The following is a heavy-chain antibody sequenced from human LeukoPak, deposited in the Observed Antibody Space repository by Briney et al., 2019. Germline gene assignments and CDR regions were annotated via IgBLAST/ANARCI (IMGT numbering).Heavy chain of an antibody. Sequence: PSETLSLTCAVYGGPFSGYYWSWIRQPPGKGLEWFGEINHSGSTNYNPSLKSRVTISVDTSKNQYSLKLSSVTAADTAVYYCARDEGHPNTYYYGSGSYYARLDIWGQGTMVTVSS. J-gene: IGHJ3*02. D-gene: IGHD3-10*01. CDR3: ARDEGHPNTYYYGSGSYYARLDI. V-gene: IGHV4-34*01. CDR2: INHSGST. CDR1: GGPFSGYY.